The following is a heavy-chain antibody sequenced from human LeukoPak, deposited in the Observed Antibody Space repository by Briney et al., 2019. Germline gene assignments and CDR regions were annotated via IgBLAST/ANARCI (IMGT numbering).Heavy chain of an antibody. V-gene: IGHV1-2*02. CDR3: ARASYYYDSSGEP. CDR1: GYTFTGYY. CDR2: INPNSGGT. J-gene: IGHJ5*02. D-gene: IGHD3-22*01. Sequence: ASVKVSCKASGYTFTGYYMHWVRQAPGQGLEWMGWINPNSGGTNYAQKFQGRVTMTRDTSIGTAYMELSRLRSDDTAVYYCARASYYYDSSGEPWGQGTLVTVSS.